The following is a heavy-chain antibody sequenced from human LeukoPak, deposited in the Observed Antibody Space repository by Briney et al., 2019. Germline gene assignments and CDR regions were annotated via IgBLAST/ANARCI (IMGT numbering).Heavy chain of an antibody. V-gene: IGHV3-23*01. D-gene: IGHD2-2*01. CDR2: ISGSGGAT. CDR1: GFTFASYA. CDR3: AKGPVVPVATYYFDY. J-gene: IGHJ4*02. Sequence: PGGSLRLSCAASGFTFASYAMGWVRQAPGKGLEWVSAISGSGGATFFADSVKGRFTISRDNSKNTLYLQMNRLRAEDTAVYYCAKGPVVPVATYYFDYWGQGTLVTVSS.